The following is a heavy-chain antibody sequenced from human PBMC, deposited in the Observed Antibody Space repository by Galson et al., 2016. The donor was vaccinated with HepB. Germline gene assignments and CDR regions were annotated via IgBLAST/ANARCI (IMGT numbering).Heavy chain of an antibody. CDR1: GFSFSSYG. J-gene: IGHJ6*02. Sequence: LRLSCAASGFSFSSYGMHWVRQAPGKGLEWVAVISYDGNNIHYADSVLGRFTISRENSKSTLHLEMNRLTAEDTAGYYCAKDLGGTTPIYYYYYGMVVWGHGTTVTVSS. CDR2: ISYDGNNI. D-gene: IGHD1-1*01. V-gene: IGHV3-30*18. CDR3: AKDLGGTTPIYYYYYGMVV.